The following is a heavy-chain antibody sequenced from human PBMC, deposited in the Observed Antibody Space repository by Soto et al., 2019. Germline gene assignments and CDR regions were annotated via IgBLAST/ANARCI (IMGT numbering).Heavy chain of an antibody. D-gene: IGHD7-27*01. CDR1: GYTFTSYA. CDR3: AHSLIPNWGSRGAFDY. J-gene: IGHJ4*02. V-gene: IGHV1-3*01. CDR2: INAGNGNT. Sequence: ASVKVSCKASGYTFTSYAMHWVRQAPGQRLERIGWINAGNGNTKYSQKFQGRLTITKDTSKNQVVLTMTIMDPVDTATYYCAHSLIPNWGSRGAFDYWGQGTLVTVSS.